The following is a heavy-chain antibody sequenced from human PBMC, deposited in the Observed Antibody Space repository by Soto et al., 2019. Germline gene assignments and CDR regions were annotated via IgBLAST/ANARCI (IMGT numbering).Heavy chain of an antibody. CDR2: IYHSGST. D-gene: IGHD1-26*01. CDR1: GGSISSTNG. J-gene: IGHJ4*02. Sequence: QVQLQESGPGLVKPSGTLSLTCAVSGGSISSTNGWRWVRQPPGKRLEWIGEIYHSGSTNYNPSRKSRVTISVDKSKNQFALKLSSVPAADTAVYYCARHVSGSYHLLDYWGQGTLVTVSS. CDR3: ARHVSGSYHLLDY. V-gene: IGHV4-4*02.